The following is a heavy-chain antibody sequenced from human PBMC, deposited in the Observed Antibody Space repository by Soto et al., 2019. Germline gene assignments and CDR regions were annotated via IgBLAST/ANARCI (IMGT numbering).Heavy chain of an antibody. J-gene: IGHJ5*02. CDR3: ARTTIAVAGTPFDP. D-gene: IGHD6-19*01. CDR2: IYNSGST. Sequence: SETLSLTCTVSGGSVSSGGNYWSWIRQHPGKGLEWIAYIYNSGSTFYNPSLKSRVTIAVDTSKNQFSLNLRSVTAADTGVYYCARTTIAVAGTPFDPWGQGTLVTVSS. V-gene: IGHV4-31*03. CDR1: GGSVSSGGNY.